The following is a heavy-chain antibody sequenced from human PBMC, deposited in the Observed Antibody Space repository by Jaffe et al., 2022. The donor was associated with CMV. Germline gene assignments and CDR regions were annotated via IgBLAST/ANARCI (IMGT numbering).Heavy chain of an antibody. V-gene: IGHV5-51*01. J-gene: IGHJ4*02. CDR1: GYSFTSYW. D-gene: IGHD3-22*01. CDR2: IYPGDSDT. CDR3: ARQGMSDYYDSSGYYYDY. Sequence: EVQLVQSGAEVKKPGESLKISCKGSGYSFTSYWIGWVRQMPGKGLEWMGIIYPGDSDTRYSPSFQGQVTISADKSISTAYLQWSSLKASDTAMYYCARQGMSDYYDSSGYYYDYWGQGTLVTVSS.